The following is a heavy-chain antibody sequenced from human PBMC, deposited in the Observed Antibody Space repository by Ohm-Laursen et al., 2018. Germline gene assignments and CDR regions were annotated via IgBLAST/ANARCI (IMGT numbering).Heavy chain of an antibody. CDR3: ARYNIGSWFDP. CDR2: IYASGTT. Sequence: SDTLSLTCTVSGASISSYYWSWIRQPAGQGLEWIGRIYASGTTYYNPSLTSRVTMSLDTSKNQFSLKLSSVTAADTAVYYCARYNIGSWFDPWGQGTLVTVSS. V-gene: IGHV4-4*07. J-gene: IGHJ5*02. CDR1: GASISSYY. D-gene: IGHD6-19*01.